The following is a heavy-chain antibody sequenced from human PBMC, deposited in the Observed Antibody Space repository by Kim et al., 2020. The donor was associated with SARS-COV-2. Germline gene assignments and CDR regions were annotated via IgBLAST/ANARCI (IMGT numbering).Heavy chain of an antibody. J-gene: IGHJ3*02. D-gene: IGHD5-12*01. Sequence: GGSLRLSCADSGFTFSSYWMSWVRQAPGKGLEWVANIKEDGREKYYVDSVKGRFTISRDNAKNSEYLQMNSLRAEDTDVYFCVSDEYSGYDRGVDIWGQGALVTGSS. CDR3: VSDEYSGYDRGVDI. CDR2: IKEDGREK. CDR1: GFTFSSYW. V-gene: IGHV3-7*01.